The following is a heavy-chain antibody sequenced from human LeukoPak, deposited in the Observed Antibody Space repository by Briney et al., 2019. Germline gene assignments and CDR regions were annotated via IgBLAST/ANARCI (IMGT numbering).Heavy chain of an antibody. Sequence: GGSLRLSCAASGFTFSTYTMSWVRQAPGKGLEWISYMRGTSDTNYYADSVRGRFTISRDNAKNLLYLQMNSLRVEDTAVYYCARGGHLDYWGQGTLVTVSS. CDR3: ARGGHLDY. CDR1: GFTFSTYT. V-gene: IGHV3-48*01. CDR2: MRGTSDTN. J-gene: IGHJ4*02.